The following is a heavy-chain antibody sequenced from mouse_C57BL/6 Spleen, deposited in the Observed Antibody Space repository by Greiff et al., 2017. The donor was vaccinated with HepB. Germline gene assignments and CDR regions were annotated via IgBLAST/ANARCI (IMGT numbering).Heavy chain of an antibody. J-gene: IGHJ1*03. CDR3: ASSYYGSSYGGYFDV. D-gene: IGHD1-1*01. CDR2: IDPEDGET. CDR1: GFNIKDYY. V-gene: IGHV14-2*01. Sequence: EVQLQQSGAELVKPGASVKLSCTASGFNIKDYYMHWVKQRPEQGLEWIGRIDPEDGETKYAPKFQDKATITADTSSNTAYLQLSSLTSEDTAVYYCASSYYGSSYGGYFDVWGTGTTVTVSS.